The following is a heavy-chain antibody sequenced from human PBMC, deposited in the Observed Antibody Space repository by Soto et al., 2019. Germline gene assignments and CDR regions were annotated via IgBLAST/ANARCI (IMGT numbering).Heavy chain of an antibody. D-gene: IGHD6-19*01. J-gene: IGHJ6*02. CDR1: RFTFSSYG. V-gene: IGHV3-33*01. Sequence: GRALRLSCAASRFTFSSYGMHWVRQAPGKGLEWVAVIWYDGSNKYYADSVKGRFTISRDNSKNKLYLQMHSLIAEDTAVYYCARFFSCCWWAYYHDRQDVCTQGSTVIVSS. CDR2: IWYDGSNK. CDR3: ARFFSCCWWAYYHDRQDV.